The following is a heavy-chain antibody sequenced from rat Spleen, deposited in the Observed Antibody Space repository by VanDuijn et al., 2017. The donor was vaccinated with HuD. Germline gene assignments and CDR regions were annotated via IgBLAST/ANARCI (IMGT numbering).Heavy chain of an antibody. V-gene: IGHV5-25*01. CDR2: ISNTGGSI. Sequence: EVQLVESGGGLVQPGRSMKLSCAASGFTFSNYDMAWVRQAPGKGLDWVASISNTGGSIYYPDSLKGRFTISRHNKQNTLYLQMNSVGSEDPATYYVTTVLKGHGFAYWGQGTLVTVFS. J-gene: IGHJ3*01. CDR3: TTVLKGHGFAY. CDR1: GFTFSNYD. D-gene: IGHD3-1*01.